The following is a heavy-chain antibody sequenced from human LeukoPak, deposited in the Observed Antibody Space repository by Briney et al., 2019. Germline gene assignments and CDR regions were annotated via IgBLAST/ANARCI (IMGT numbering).Heavy chain of an antibody. CDR2: IYYSGST. D-gene: IGHD1-1*01. CDR1: GGSISSGGYY. V-gene: IGHV4-31*03. CDR3: ATIETGTDAFDI. Sequence: PQTLSLTCTVSGGSISSGGYYWSWIRQHPGKGLEWIGYIYYSGSTYYNPSLKSRVTISVDTSKNQFSLKLSSVTAADTAVYYCATIETGTDAFDIWGQGTMVTVSS. J-gene: IGHJ3*02.